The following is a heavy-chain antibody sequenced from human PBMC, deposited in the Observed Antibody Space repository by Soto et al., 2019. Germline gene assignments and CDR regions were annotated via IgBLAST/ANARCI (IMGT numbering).Heavy chain of an antibody. D-gene: IGHD3-22*01. J-gene: IGHJ5*02. CDR2: MYFGGSF. CDR1: GGYVSHRY. V-gene: IGHV4-59*02. CDR3: ARSYYDSTGFAVEP. Sequence: SQTLSLTXSVAGGYVSHRYWSWIRQTPGKGLEWIGFMYFGGSFNYNPSLTGRATISVETSKNQFSMKLTSVTASDTAVYYCARSYYDSTGFAVEPRGQGTLVTVSS.